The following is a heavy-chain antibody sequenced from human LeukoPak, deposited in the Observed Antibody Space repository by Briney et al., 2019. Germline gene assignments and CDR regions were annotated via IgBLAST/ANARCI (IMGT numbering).Heavy chain of an antibody. V-gene: IGHV4-39*07. CDR2: IYFSGGT. Sequence: SETLSLTCTVSSGSISSSNCYWGWIRQPPGKGLEWIGSIYFSGGTYYNASLKSRVTISVDTSKNQFSLKLSSVTAADTAVYYCARERTYVGPWGQGTLVTVSS. CDR3: ARERTYVGP. CDR1: SGSISSSNCY. J-gene: IGHJ5*02. D-gene: IGHD2-8*01.